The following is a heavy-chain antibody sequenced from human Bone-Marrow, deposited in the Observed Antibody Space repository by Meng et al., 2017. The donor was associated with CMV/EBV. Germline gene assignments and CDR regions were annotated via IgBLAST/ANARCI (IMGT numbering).Heavy chain of an antibody. CDR1: GGTFSSYS. J-gene: IGHJ4*02. Sequence: CNASGGTFSSYSLSLVRQAPGQGLEWMGGILPIFGTANYAQKFQGRVTITTDESTSTAYMELSSLRSEDTAVYYCARRTAQLGGFDYWGQGTLVTVSS. CDR3: ARRTAQLGGFDY. V-gene: IGHV1-69*05. CDR2: ILPIFGTA. D-gene: IGHD6-13*01.